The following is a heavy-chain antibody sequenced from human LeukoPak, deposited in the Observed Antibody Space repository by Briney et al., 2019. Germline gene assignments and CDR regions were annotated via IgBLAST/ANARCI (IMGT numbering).Heavy chain of an antibody. Sequence: SETLSLTCTVFGYSISSGYYWGWIRQPPGKGLEWIGSIYHSGSTYYNPSLKSRVTISVDTSKNQFSLKLSSVTAANTAVYYCARDSTYYYDSSKQAYYYGMDVWGQGTTVTVSS. CDR3: ARDSTYYYDSSKQAYYYGMDV. CDR2: IYHSGST. J-gene: IGHJ6*02. D-gene: IGHD3-22*01. CDR1: GYSISSGYY. V-gene: IGHV4-38-2*02.